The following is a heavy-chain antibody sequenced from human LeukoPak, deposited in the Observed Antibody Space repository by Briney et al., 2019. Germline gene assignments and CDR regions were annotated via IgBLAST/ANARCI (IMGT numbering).Heavy chain of an antibody. D-gene: IGHD6-13*01. J-gene: IGHJ4*02. CDR2: ISGSGGST. Sequence: PGGSLRHSCAASGFTFSSYAMSWVRQAPGKGLEWVAAISGSGGSTYYADSVKGRFTITRDNSKNTLYLQMNSLRAENTAVNYCAKEMPLSSSGYRGVLDSWGQGTLVTVSS. V-gene: IGHV3-23*01. CDR3: AKEMPLSSSGYRGVLDS. CDR1: GFTFSSYA.